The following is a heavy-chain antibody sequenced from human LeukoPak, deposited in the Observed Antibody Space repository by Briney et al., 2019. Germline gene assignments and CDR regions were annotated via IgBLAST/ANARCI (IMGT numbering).Heavy chain of an antibody. Sequence: ASVKVSCKASGYTFISYDINWVRQATGQGLEWMGWMNPNSGNTGYAQKFQGRVTTTTNTSISTAYMELSSLRSDDTAVYYCARGPGCTSTGCPYYFDYWGQGTLVTVSS. V-gene: IGHV1-8*03. CDR3: ARGPGCTSTGCPYYFDY. J-gene: IGHJ4*02. D-gene: IGHD2-2*01. CDR1: GYTFISYD. CDR2: MNPNSGNT.